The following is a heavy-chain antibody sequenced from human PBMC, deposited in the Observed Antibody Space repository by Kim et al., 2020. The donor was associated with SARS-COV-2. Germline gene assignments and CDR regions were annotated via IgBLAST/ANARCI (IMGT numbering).Heavy chain of an antibody. Sequence: AVYVKGRFTISRNNSKNTLYLQMNSLRAEDTAVYYCAGALLGYYYYGMDVWGQGTTVTVSS. D-gene: IGHD3-16*01. CDR3: AGALLGYYYYGMDV. V-gene: IGHV3-30*01. J-gene: IGHJ6*02.